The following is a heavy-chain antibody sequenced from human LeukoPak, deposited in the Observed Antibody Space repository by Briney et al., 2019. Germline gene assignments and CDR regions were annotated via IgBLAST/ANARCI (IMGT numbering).Heavy chain of an antibody. J-gene: IGHJ4*02. CDR2: IKRKTDGETT. CDR3: NAYDSSGARGGAGFDY. V-gene: IGHV3-15*07. Sequence: GGSLRLSCAASGFTFNNAWMNWVRQAPGKGLEWVGRIKRKTDGETTDYAAPVKGRFTISRDDSKNTLYLQMNSLKTEDTAVFYCNAYDSSGARGGAGFDYWGQGTLVTVSS. CDR1: GFTFNNAW. D-gene: IGHD3-22*01.